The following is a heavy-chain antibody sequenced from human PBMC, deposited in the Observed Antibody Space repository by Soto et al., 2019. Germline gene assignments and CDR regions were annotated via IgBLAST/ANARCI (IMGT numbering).Heavy chain of an antibody. CDR2: INPKSGGT. CDR3: ARGDSTDCSNGVCSFFYNHDMDV. V-gene: IGHV1-2*04. J-gene: IGHJ6*02. D-gene: IGHD2-8*01. Sequence: ASVKVSRKASGYSFTDYHIHWVRQAPGQGLEWLGRINPKSGGTSTAQKFQGWVTMTTGTSISTASMELTRRTSDDTAIYYCARGDSTDCSNGVCSFFYNHDMDVWGQGTTVTVSS. CDR1: GYSFTDYH.